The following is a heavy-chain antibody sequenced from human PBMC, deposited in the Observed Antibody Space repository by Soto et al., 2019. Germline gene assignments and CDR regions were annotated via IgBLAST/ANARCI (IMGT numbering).Heavy chain of an antibody. D-gene: IGHD3-10*01. Sequence: GGSLRLSCAASGFTFSNAWMSWVRQAPGKGLEWVGRIKSKTDGGTTDYAAPVKGRFTISRDDSKNTLYLQMNSLKTEDTAVYYCTTRITMVRGVITRYYYYYGMDVWGQGTTGTV. CDR2: IKSKTDGGTT. J-gene: IGHJ6*02. CDR3: TTRITMVRGVITRYYYYYGMDV. CDR1: GFTFSNAW. V-gene: IGHV3-15*01.